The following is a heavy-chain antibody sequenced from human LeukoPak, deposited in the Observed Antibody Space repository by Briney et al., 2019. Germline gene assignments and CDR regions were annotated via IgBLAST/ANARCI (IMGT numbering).Heavy chain of an antibody. CDR3: ARGRSSSSSPTAFDY. V-gene: IGHV4-59*12. CDR2: IYYSGST. CDR1: GGSISSYY. J-gene: IGHJ4*02. Sequence: SETLSLTCTVSGGSISSYYWSWIRQPPGKGLEWIGYIYYSGSTNYNPSLKSRVTISVDTSKNQFSLKLSSVTAADTAVYYCARGRSSSSSPTAFDYWGQGTLVTVSS. D-gene: IGHD6-6*01.